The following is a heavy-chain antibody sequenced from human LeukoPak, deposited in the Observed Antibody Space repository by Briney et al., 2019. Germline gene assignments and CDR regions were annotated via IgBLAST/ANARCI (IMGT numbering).Heavy chain of an antibody. CDR3: ARMGLWFGELLGRRDY. J-gene: IGHJ4*02. V-gene: IGHV3-66*01. CDR2: IYRAGST. Sequence: PGGSLRLSCAASGFSVSSDYMSWVRQAPGKGLEGVSVIYRAGSTHYSDSVKGRFTISRDNSKNTLDLQMSSLRAEDTAVYCCARMGLWFGELLGRRDYWGQGTLVTVSS. D-gene: IGHD3-10*01. CDR1: GFSVSSDY.